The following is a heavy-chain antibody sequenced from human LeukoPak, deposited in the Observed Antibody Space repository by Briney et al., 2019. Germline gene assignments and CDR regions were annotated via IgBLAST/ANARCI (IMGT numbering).Heavy chain of an antibody. V-gene: IGHV3-21*01. CDR1: GFIFSTYW. Sequence: GGSLRLSCAASGFIFSTYWMSWVRQAPGKGLEWVSSISSSSSSYIYYADSVKGRFTISRDNAKNSLYLQMNSLRAEDTAVYYCARGIGRSSSWYALYYFDYWGQGTLVTVSS. J-gene: IGHJ4*02. CDR2: ISSSSSSYI. D-gene: IGHD6-13*01. CDR3: ARGIGRSSSWYALYYFDY.